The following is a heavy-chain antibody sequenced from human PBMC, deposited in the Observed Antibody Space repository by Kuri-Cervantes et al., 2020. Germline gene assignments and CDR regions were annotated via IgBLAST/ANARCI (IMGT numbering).Heavy chain of an antibody. CDR3: ARGWWKLVAAGPDF. D-gene: IGHD6-13*01. CDR2: IYSGGST. V-gene: IGHV3-53*01. J-gene: IGHJ4*02. Sequence: GGSLRLSCAASGFTVSSNYMSWVRQAPGKGLEWVSVIYSGGSTYYADSVKGRFTISRDNSKNTLYLQMNSLRAEDTAVYYSARGWWKLVAAGPDFWGQGTRVTVSS. CDR1: GFTVSSNY.